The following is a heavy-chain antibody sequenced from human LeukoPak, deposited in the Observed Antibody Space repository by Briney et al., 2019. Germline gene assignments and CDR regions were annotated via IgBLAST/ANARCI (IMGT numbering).Heavy chain of an antibody. D-gene: IGHD6-19*01. CDR3: ARDRTYSSGWYEYYYYGMDV. Sequence: GASVKVSCKASGYTFTDYYIHWVRQAPGQGLEWMGGIIPIFGTANYAQKFQGRVTITADESTSTAYMELSSLRSEDTAVYYCARDRTYSSGWYEYYYYGMDVWGQGTTVTVSS. CDR1: GYTFTDYY. CDR2: IIPIFGTA. V-gene: IGHV1-69*13. J-gene: IGHJ6*02.